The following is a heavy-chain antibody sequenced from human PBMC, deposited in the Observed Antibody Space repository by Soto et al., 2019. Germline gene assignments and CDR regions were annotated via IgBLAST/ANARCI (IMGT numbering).Heavy chain of an antibody. D-gene: IGHD2-2*01. Sequence: GGSLRLSCAASGFTFSNAWMNWVRQAPGKGLEWVGRIKSKTDGGTTDYAAPVKGRFTISRDDSKNTLYLQMNSLKTEDTAVYYCTTDQYCSSTSCLYYYYGMDVWGQGTTVTVSS. CDR2: IKSKTDGGTT. CDR1: GFTFSNAW. V-gene: IGHV3-15*07. CDR3: TTDQYCSSTSCLYYYYGMDV. J-gene: IGHJ6*02.